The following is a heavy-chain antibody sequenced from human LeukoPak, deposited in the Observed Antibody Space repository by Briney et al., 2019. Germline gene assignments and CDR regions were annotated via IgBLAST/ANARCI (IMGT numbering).Heavy chain of an antibody. CDR2: IYYSGST. Sequence: PSETLSLTCTVSGGSISSGSSYWGWIRQPPGKGLEWIGSIYYSGSTYYNPSLKSRVTISVDTSENQFSLKLSSVTAADTAVYYCARHASMYSSFAYWGQGSLVTASS. CDR1: GGSISSGSSY. CDR3: ARHASMYSSFAY. D-gene: IGHD4-11*01. V-gene: IGHV4-39*01. J-gene: IGHJ4*02.